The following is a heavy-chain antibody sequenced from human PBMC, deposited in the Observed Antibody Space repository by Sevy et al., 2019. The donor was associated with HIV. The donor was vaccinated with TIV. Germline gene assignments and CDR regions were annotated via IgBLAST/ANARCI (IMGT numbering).Heavy chain of an antibody. CDR3: ARGPHYEASSYIGGNFDY. J-gene: IGHJ4*02. Sequence: SETLSLTCTVTGGSMKRSYWSWIRKSPGKGLEWIGYVYYSGSTNYSPSLKSRVTMSIDTSKNQFSLSRSSVTAADTDVYYCARGPHYEASSYIGGNFDYWGQGTRVTVSS. CDR1: GGSMKRSY. V-gene: IGHV4-59*01. D-gene: IGHD3-16*01. CDR2: VYYSGST.